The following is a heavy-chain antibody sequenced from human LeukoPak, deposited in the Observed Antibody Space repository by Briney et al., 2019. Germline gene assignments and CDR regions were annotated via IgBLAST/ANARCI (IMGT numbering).Heavy chain of an antibody. CDR1: GFTLRFYS. V-gene: IGHV3-7*01. CDR3: ARPRGCSSNRCNNFDY. D-gene: IGHD2-2*01. Sequence: GGSLRLSCAASGFTLRFYSMSWVRQAPGKGLEWVAKMNEYGSDIFYVDSVKGRFTISRDNAKNSLYLQMDSLRAEDTAVYYCARPRGCSSNRCNNFDYWGQGALVTVSS. CDR2: MNEYGSDI. J-gene: IGHJ4*02.